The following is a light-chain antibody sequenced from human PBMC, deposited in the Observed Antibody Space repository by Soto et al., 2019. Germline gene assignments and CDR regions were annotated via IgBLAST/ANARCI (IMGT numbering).Light chain of an antibody. Sequence: EVVLTQSPATLSASPGERATLSCRASQSVNTNLAWYQKKPGQAPTVLVYAASTRATGIPDRFSGSGSVTDFTLTISSLQPEDCALYYCQEYNDWPRCTFGQGTKVEVK. CDR1: QSVNTN. J-gene: IGKJ1*01. CDR2: AAS. V-gene: IGKV3-15*01. CDR3: QEYNDWPRCT.